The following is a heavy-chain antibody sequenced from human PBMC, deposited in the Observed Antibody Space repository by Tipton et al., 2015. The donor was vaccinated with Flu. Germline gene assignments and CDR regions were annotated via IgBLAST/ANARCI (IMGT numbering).Heavy chain of an antibody. J-gene: IGHJ3*02. D-gene: IGHD1-26*01. V-gene: IGHV4-61*02. Sequence: TLSLTCIVSGGSISSGSYFWSWIRQPAGKGLQWIGRIDTNGRTNYNPSLESRVSISADTSKNEFSLSLSSVTAADTAMYYCARYRGSNARGEGNDAFDIWGQGTMVSVSS. CDR1: GGSISSGSYF. CDR3: ARYRGSNARGEGNDAFDI. CDR2: IDTNGRT.